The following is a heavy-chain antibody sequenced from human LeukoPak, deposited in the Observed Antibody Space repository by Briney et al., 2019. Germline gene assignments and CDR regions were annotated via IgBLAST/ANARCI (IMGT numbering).Heavy chain of an antibody. V-gene: IGHV4-31*03. D-gene: IGHD4-17*01. Sequence: SQTLSLTCTDSGGSISSGGYYWSWIRQHPGKGLEWIGYIYYSGSTYYNPSLKSRVTISVDTSKNQFSLKLSSVTAADTAVYYSARGDYGDDSPFDYWGQGTLVTVSS. CDR3: ARGDYGDDSPFDY. CDR1: GGSISSGGYY. CDR2: IYYSGST. J-gene: IGHJ4*02.